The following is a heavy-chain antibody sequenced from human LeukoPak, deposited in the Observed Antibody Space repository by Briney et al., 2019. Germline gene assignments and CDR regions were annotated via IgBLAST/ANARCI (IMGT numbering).Heavy chain of an antibody. V-gene: IGHV4-59*01. CDR2: IYYSGST. J-gene: IGHJ6*03. CDR3: ARRDGTMVRGKYYYYMDV. Sequence: PSETLSLTCTVSGGSITSYYWSWIRQPPGKGLEWIGYIYYSGSTNYNPSLKSRVTISVDTSKNQFSLKLSSVTAADTAVCYCARRDGTMVRGKYYYYMDVWGKGTTVTISS. D-gene: IGHD3-10*01. CDR1: GGSITSYY.